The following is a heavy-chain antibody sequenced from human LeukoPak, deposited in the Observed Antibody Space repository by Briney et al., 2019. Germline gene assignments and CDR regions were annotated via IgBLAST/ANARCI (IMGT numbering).Heavy chain of an antibody. CDR2: ITSSSSYI. Sequence: GGSLRLSCAASGFTFSTYNMNWVRQAPGKGLEWVSSITSSSSYIYYADSVKGRFTISRDNAKNSLYLQMNSLRAEDTAVYYCARDSVLDIVVVPATHHSDYWGQGTLVTVSS. CDR3: ARDSVLDIVVVPATHHSDY. V-gene: IGHV3-21*01. J-gene: IGHJ4*02. CDR1: GFTFSTYN. D-gene: IGHD2-2*03.